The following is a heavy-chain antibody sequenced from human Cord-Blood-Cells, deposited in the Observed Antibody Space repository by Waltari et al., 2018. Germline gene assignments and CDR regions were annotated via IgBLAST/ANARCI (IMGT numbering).Heavy chain of an antibody. J-gene: IGHJ4*02. CDR1: GFTFSSYG. Sequence: QVQLVESGGGVVQPGRSLRLSCAASGFTFSSYGMHWVRQAPGKGLEWVAVISYDGSNKYYADSVKGRFTISRDNSKNTLYLQMNSLRAEDTAVYYCAKIGNWNEIDYWGQGTLVTVSS. V-gene: IGHV3-30*18. CDR2: ISYDGSNK. D-gene: IGHD1-20*01. CDR3: AKIGNWNEIDY.